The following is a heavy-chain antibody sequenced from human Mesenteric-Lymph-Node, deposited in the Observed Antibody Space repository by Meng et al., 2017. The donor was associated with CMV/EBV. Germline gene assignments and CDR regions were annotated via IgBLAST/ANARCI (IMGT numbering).Heavy chain of an antibody. CDR2: VSHDGSKK. J-gene: IGHJ4*02. V-gene: IGHV3-30*03. CDR3: ATLYGAEDY. Sequence: LRLSCAASGFTFNTYALPWVRQAPGKGLEWVAIVSHDGSKKDYADSVKGRLTISRDNSKNTLYLQMNSLRAEDTAVYYCATLYGAEDYWGQGTLVTVSS. D-gene: IGHD4/OR15-4a*01. CDR1: GFTFNTYA.